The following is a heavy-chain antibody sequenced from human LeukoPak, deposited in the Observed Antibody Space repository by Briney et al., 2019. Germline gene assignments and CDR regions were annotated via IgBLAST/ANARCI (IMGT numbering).Heavy chain of an antibody. D-gene: IGHD3-22*01. CDR2: IYYSGST. CDR3: ARGDYDSSGYYY. CDR1: GGSISSYY. J-gene: IGHJ4*02. Sequence: SETLSLTCTVSGGSISSYYWSWIWQPPGKGLEWIGYIYYSGSTNYNPSLKSRVTISVDTSKNQFSLKLSSVTAADTAVYYCARGDYDSSGYYYWGQGTLVTVSS. V-gene: IGHV4-59*01.